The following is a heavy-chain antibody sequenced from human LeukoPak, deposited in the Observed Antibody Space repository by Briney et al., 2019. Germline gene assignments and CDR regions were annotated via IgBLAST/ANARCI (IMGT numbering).Heavy chain of an antibody. CDR2: ISPSGST. CDR1: GDSISSYY. V-gene: IGHV4-4*07. J-gene: IGHJ4*02. D-gene: IGHD4-23*01. CDR3: ATQSLAGNTLCYHY. Sequence: SETLSLTCSVSGDSISSYYWSWIRQPAGKGLEWMGRISPSGSTTYNPSLKSRLTMSLDTSKKQFSLKLTSVTAADAAVYYCATQSLAGNTLCYHYWGQGTLVTVSS.